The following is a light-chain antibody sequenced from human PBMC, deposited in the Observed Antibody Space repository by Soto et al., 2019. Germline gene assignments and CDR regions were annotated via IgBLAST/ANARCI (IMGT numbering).Light chain of an antibody. J-gene: IGLJ1*01. CDR2: GVN. Sequence: QSALTQPASVSGSPGQSITISCTGTVSDVGGYDSVSWYQQHPGRAPKLIIYGVNNRPSGVSNRFFASKSADTASLTISGLQAEDEANYYCCSYTTSTTYVFGTGTKVTVL. V-gene: IGLV2-14*03. CDR1: VSDVGGYDS. CDR3: CSYTTSTTYV.